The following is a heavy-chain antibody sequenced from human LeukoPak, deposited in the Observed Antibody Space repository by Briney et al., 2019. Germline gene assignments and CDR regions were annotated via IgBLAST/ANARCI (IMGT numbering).Heavy chain of an antibody. CDR1: GGSISSSSYY. V-gene: IGHV4-39*07. Sequence: SETLSLTCTVSGGSISSSSYYWGWIRQPPGKGLEWIGSIYYSGYTYYNPSLKSRVTISVDTSKNQFSLKLSSVTAADTAVYYCASMYSSSPEGYNWFDPWGQGTLVTVSS. CDR2: IYYSGYT. CDR3: ASMYSSSPEGYNWFDP. J-gene: IGHJ5*02. D-gene: IGHD6-6*01.